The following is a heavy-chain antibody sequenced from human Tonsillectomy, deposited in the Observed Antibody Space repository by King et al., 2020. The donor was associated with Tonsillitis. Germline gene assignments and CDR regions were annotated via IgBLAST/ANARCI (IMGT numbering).Heavy chain of an antibody. CDR1: GDTFTRYY. CDR3: ARDYGSGNYYNFDY. CDR2: INTGGGST. V-gene: IGHV1-46*03. J-gene: IGHJ4*02. D-gene: IGHD3-10*01. Sequence: QLVQSGAEVKKPGASVRVSCKASGDTFTRYYIHWVRQAPVKRLGVMGIINTGGGSTTYPQMFQGRVTMTRDTSTSTYYMELSSLRSEDTAVYYCARDYGSGNYYNFDYWGQGTLVTVSS.